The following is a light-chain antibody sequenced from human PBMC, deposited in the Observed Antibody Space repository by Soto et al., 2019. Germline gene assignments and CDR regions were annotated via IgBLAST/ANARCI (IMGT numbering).Light chain of an antibody. CDR2: DGS. CDR3: QQYDNSAPLS. CDR1: QSVRSSY. V-gene: IGKV3D-20*01. J-gene: IGKJ4*01. Sequence: EIVLTQSPATLSLSPGDRATLSCGASQSVRSSYVAWYQQKAGLAPRLLIYDGSSRASGIPDRFSGSGSGTDVTITIGRLEPEDFAVYYCQQYDNSAPLSFGGGTKVEMK.